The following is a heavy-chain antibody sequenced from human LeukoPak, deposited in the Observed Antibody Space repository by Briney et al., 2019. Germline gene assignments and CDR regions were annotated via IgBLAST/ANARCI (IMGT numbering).Heavy chain of an antibody. Sequence: SETLSLTCAVSGGSISSSNWWSWVRQPPGKGLEWIGEIYHSGSTNYNPSLKSRVTISVDKSKNQFSLKLSSVTAADTTVYYCARVPTMVRGVVYPLNYYYGMDVWGKGTTVTVSS. J-gene: IGHJ6*04. CDR3: ARVPTMVRGVVYPLNYYYGMDV. D-gene: IGHD3-10*01. V-gene: IGHV4-4*02. CDR1: GGSISSSNW. CDR2: IYHSGST.